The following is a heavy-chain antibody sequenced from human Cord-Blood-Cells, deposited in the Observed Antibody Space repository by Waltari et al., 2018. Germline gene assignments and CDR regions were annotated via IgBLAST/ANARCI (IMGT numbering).Heavy chain of an antibody. J-gene: IGHJ3*02. CDR3: ARQLWFGELLFDAFDI. V-gene: IGHV4-39*01. D-gene: IGHD3-10*01. CDR2: IYYSGST. CDR1: GGSISSSTYY. Sequence: QLQLQESGPGLVKPSETLSLTCTVSGGSISSSTYYWGWIRQPPGKGLEWIGSIYYSGSTYYTPALKSRVTRSVDTSKNQFSLKLSSVTATDTAVYYCARQLWFGELLFDAFDIWGQGTMVTVSS.